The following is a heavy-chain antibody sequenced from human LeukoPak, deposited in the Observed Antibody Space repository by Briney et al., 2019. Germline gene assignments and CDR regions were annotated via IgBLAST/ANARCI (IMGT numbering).Heavy chain of an antibody. Sequence: GGSLRLSCAASGFIFSSYSMNWVRQAPGKGLEWVSSISSSSSYIYYADSVKGRFTISRDNAKNSLYLQMNSLRAEDTAVYYCARESVGYYDSSGYYQFDYWGQGTLVTVSS. CDR3: ARESVGYYDSSGYYQFDY. J-gene: IGHJ4*02. CDR2: ISSSSSYI. CDR1: GFIFSSYS. D-gene: IGHD3-22*01. V-gene: IGHV3-21*01.